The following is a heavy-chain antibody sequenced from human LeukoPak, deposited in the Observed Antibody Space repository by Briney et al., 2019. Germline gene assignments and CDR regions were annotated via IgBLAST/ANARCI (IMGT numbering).Heavy chain of an antibody. CDR3: EKDIGSGWYAGATIN. Sequence: GASVKVSCKASGYTFTSYGISWVRQAPGQGLEWVGWISAYNGNTNYAQKLQGRGTMTTDTSTSTAYMELRSLRGEDTAVYYCEKDIGSGWYAGATINWGQGTLVTVSS. CDR1: GYTFTSYG. J-gene: IGHJ4*02. V-gene: IGHV1-18*01. CDR2: ISAYNGNT. D-gene: IGHD6-19*01.